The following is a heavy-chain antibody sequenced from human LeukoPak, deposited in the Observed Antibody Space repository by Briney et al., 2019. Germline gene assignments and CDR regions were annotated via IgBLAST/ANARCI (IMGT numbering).Heavy chain of an antibody. CDR2: IHHSGNT. CDR1: DGSTSRSY. CDR3: VRWQYCGGNCFFSAFDI. V-gene: IGHV4-59*01. J-gene: IGHJ3*02. D-gene: IGHD2-21*01. Sequence: SETLSLTCTVSDGSTSRSYWSWIRQSPGKGLEWIGYIHHSGNTNSSPPLKSRVTISVDTPKNQFSLKLNSVTAADTAIYYCVRWQYCGGNCFFSAFDIWGQGKMVTVSS.